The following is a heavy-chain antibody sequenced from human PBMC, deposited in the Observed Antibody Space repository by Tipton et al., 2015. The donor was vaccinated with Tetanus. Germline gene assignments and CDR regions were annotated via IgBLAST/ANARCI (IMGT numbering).Heavy chain of an antibody. V-gene: IGHV1-8*01. D-gene: IGHD5-18*01. CDR3: ARGGYVYRPQDDFDF. Sequence: QLVQSGAEVKKPGASVKVSCKASGYTFTSYDINWVRQATGQGLEWMGWMNPNSGNTGYAQKFQGRVTMTRDTSINTAYMHLSSLKSDDTAVYYCARGGYVYRPQDDFDFWGQGTLVTVSS. CDR2: MNPNSGNT. CDR1: GYTFTSYD. J-gene: IGHJ4*01.